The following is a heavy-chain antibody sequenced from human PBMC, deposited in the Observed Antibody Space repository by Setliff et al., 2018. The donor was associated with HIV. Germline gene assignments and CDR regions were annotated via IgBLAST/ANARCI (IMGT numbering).Heavy chain of an antibody. J-gene: IGHJ5*02. CDR3: FDP. V-gene: IGHV7-4-1*01. Sequence: ASVKVSCKASGGTFSSYAISWVRQAPGQGLEWMGWINTNTGNPTYAQGFTGRFVFSLDTSVSTAFYFCTRAHFLVTETRNWFDPWGQGTLVTVSS. CDR2: INTNTGNP. D-gene: IGHD3-3*01. CDR1: GGTFSSYA.